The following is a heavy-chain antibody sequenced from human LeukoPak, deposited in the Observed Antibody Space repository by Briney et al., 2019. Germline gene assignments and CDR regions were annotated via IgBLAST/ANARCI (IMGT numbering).Heavy chain of an antibody. D-gene: IGHD1-26*01. CDR2: ISGSGGST. CDR3: AKDRVGARFAFDI. CDR1: GFTFSSYA. Sequence: GGSLRLSCAASGFTFSSYAMSWVRQAPGKGLEWVSAISGSGGSTYYADSVKGRFTISRDNSKNTLYLQMNGLRAEDTAVYYCAKDRVGARFAFDIWGQGTMVTVSS. V-gene: IGHV3-23*01. J-gene: IGHJ3*02.